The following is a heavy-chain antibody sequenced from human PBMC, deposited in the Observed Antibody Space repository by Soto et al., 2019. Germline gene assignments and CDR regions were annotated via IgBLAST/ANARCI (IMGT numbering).Heavy chain of an antibody. D-gene: IGHD2-2*01. CDR3: AREGGSCSSTSCSPSDAFDI. J-gene: IGHJ3*02. CDR2: ISAYNGNT. Sequence: ALVKVYWKAFGYTFTIYGISWVRRAPGQGLEWTGWISAYNGNTNYAQKLQGRVTMTTDTSTSTAYMELRSLRSDDTAVYYCAREGGSCSSTSCSPSDAFDIWGQGTMVTVSS. V-gene: IGHV1-18*01. CDR1: GYTFTIYG.